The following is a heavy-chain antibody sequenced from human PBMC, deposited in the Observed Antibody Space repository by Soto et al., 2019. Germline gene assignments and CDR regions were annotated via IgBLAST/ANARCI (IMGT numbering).Heavy chain of an antibody. J-gene: IGHJ6*02. CDR3: ARGDSYYGMDV. CDR2: ISYDGSNK. D-gene: IGHD4-4*01. V-gene: IGHV3-30-3*01. CDR1: GFTFSSYA. Sequence: PGGSLRLSCAASGFTFSSYAMHWVRQAPGKGLEWVAVISYDGSNKYYADSVKGRFTISRDNSKNTLYLQMNSLRAEDTAVYYCARGDSYYGMDVWGQGTTVTVS.